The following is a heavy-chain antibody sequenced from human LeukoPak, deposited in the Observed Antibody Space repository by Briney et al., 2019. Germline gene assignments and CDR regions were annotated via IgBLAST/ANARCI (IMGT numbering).Heavy chain of an antibody. CDR2: IIPIFGTA. CDR3: ARVAYGSGINWFDP. J-gene: IGHJ5*02. Sequence: SVKVSCKASGGTFSSYAISWVRQAPGQGLGWMGGIIPIFGTANYAQKFQGRVTITADESTSTAYMELSSLRSEDTAVYYCARVAYGSGINWFDPWGQGTLVTVSS. D-gene: IGHD3-10*01. CDR1: GGTFSSYA. V-gene: IGHV1-69*01.